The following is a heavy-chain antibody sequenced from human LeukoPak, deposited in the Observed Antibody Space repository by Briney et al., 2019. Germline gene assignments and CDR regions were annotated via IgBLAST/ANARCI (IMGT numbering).Heavy chain of an antibody. J-gene: IGHJ4*02. CDR3: ARTAARRFDY. V-gene: IGHV1-46*01. CDR1: GYTFTIYA. CDR2: INPTGGST. D-gene: IGHD6-6*01. Sequence: ASVTVSCTASGYTFTIYAMHWVRQAPGQGLEWMGIINPTGGSTTYAQKFQGRVTMTRDTSTSTVYMELSSLRSDDTAVYYCARTAARRFDYWGQGTLVTVSS.